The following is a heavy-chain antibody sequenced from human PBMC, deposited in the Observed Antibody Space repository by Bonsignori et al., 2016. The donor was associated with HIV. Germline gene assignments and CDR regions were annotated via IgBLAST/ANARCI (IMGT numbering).Heavy chain of an antibody. CDR2: VYYNGRT. CDR3: AKTXDSGRRTGYFDY. V-gene: IGHV4-39*01. D-gene: IGHD1-26*01. J-gene: IGHJ4*01. CDR1: GASISSRTHY. Sequence: QLDLQESGPGLMKPSETLSLTCNVSGASISSRTHYWGWIRQSPGKGLEWIGSVYYNGRTSYNPSLKSRVTMSVDTSRNRFSLKLSSVTAADTAVYTCAKTXDSGRRTGYFDY.